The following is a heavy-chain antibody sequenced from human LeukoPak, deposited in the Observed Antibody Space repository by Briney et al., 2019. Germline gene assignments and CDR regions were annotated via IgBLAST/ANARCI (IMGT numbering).Heavy chain of an antibody. V-gene: IGHV4-39*07. J-gene: IGHJ4*02. CDR2: IYYSGRT. CDR3: ARAATGGYSYGYWRYFDY. Sequence: SETLSLTCTVSGGSISSSSYYWGWIRQPPGKGLEWIGSIYYSGRTYYNTSLKSRVTISVDTSKTQFSLKLSSVTAADTAVYYCARAATGGYSYGYWRYFDYWGQGTLVTASS. D-gene: IGHD5-18*01. CDR1: GGSISSSSYY.